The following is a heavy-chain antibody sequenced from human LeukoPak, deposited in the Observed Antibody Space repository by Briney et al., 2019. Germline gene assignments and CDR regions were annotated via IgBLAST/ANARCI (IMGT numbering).Heavy chain of an antibody. CDR3: TRGSDTIFGVAWDGFDS. CDR1: GFTFGDYV. V-gene: IGHV3-49*03. J-gene: IGHJ4*02. Sequence: GGSLRLSCTASGFTFGDYVVSWFRQAPGKGLEWVGFIRTKPYGGTTEYAASVKGRFTISRDDSESIAYLQMNSLKTEDTAVYYCTRGSDTIFGVAWDGFDSWGQGTLVTVSS. D-gene: IGHD3-3*01. CDR2: IRTKPYGGTT.